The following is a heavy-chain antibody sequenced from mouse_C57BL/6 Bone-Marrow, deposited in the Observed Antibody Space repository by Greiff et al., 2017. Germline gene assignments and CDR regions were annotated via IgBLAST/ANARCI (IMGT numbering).Heavy chain of an antibody. CDR1: GFNIKDYY. J-gene: IGHJ3*01. D-gene: IGHD2-2*01. CDR3: ARRWLRGVWFAY. CDR2: IDPEDGET. V-gene: IGHV14-2*01. Sequence: VQLQQSGAELVKPGASVKLSCTASGFNIKDYYMHWVKQRTEQGLEWIGRIDPEDGETKYAPKFQGKATITADTSSNTAYLQLSSLTSEDTAVYYCARRWLRGVWFAYWGQGTLVTVSA.